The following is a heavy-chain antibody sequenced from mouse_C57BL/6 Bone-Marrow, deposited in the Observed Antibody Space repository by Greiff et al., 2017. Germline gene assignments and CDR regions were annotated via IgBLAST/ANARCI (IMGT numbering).Heavy chain of an antibody. Sequence: VQLQQSGPGLVQPSPSLSITCTVSGFSLTSYGVHWVRQSPGKGLEWLGVIWRGGSTDYNAAFMSRLSITKDNSKSKVFFKMNSLQADDTARYYCAKGGMITTRWYFDVWGTGTTVTVSS. V-gene: IGHV2-5*01. D-gene: IGHD2-4*01. CDR3: AKGGMITTRWYFDV. CDR2: IWRGGST. J-gene: IGHJ1*03. CDR1: GFSLTSYG.